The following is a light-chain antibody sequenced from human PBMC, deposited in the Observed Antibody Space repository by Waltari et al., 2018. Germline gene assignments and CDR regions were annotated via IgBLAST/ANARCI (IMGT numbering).Light chain of an antibody. CDR2: NAS. V-gene: IGKV1-33*01. CDR1: QDISNY. CDR3: QQYDNHSRWA. J-gene: IGKJ4*01. Sequence: DIQMTQSPSTLSASVGDRVTITCQASQDISNYLNWYQQKPGKAPKLLIYNASNLQSGVPSRFSGSGSGTDFTFTISSLQPDDIATYYCQQYDNHSRWAFGEGTKVEIK.